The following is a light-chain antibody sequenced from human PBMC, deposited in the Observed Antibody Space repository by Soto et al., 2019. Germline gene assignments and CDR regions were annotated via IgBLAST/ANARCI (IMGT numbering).Light chain of an antibody. CDR2: DAS. CDR3: QQYGTSPGT. J-gene: IGKJ1*01. Sequence: EIVLTQSPGTLSLSPGERATLSGRASQSVISSYLAWYQQKPGQAPRLLIYDASTRATGIPDRFSGSGSGKDLTLTISTLEPEDFAIYYCQQYGTSPGTFGPGPKVEI. V-gene: IGKV3-20*01. CDR1: QSVISSY.